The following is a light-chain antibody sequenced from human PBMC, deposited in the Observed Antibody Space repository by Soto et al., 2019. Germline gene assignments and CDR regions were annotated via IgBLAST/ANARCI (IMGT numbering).Light chain of an antibody. Sequence: QSAPIQPRSVSGSPGQSVIISCTGTSSDVGGYEYVSWFQQSPDKAPKLIIYDVNNRPSGVPDRFSGSKSGNTASLTISGLQAEDEADYYCCSYAGTYTPVVFGGGTKLTVL. CDR2: DVN. J-gene: IGLJ2*01. CDR1: SSDVGGYEY. V-gene: IGLV2-11*01. CDR3: CSYAGTYTPVV.